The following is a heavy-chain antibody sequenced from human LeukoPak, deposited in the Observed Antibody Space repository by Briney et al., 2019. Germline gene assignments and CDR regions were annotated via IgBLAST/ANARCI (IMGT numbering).Heavy chain of an antibody. CDR2: ISSSGTTT. Sequence: GGSLRLSCAASGFTFSSHEMNWVRQAPGKGPEWVSYISSSGTTTHYADSVEGRFTISRDSAKNSLYLQMNSLRAEDTAVYYCARVTTGTKVDYWGQGTLVTVSS. D-gene: IGHD1-1*01. V-gene: IGHV3-48*03. CDR1: GFTFSSHE. CDR3: ARVTTGTKVDY. J-gene: IGHJ4*02.